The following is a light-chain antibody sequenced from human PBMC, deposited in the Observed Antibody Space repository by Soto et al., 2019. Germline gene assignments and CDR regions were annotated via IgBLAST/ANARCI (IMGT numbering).Light chain of an antibody. CDR1: QYVGTR. J-gene: IGKJ4*01. Sequence: EIGLTRSPATLSYSPEETATLSCRASQYVGTRLAWYQHKPGQAPRLLIYYTSNRATGIPARFSGSGSATDFTLTISRVEPEDFAVYYCQQYGKLPLTFGGGTIVDIK. CDR2: YTS. V-gene: IGKV3-11*01. CDR3: QQYGKLPLT.